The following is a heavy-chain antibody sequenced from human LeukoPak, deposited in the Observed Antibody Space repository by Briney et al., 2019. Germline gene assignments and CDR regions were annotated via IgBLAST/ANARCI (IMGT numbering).Heavy chain of an antibody. D-gene: IGHD3-10*01. V-gene: IGHV3-21*01. J-gene: IGHJ4*02. Sequence: GGSLRLSCAASGFTFSSYSMNWVRQAPGKGLEWVSSISSSSSYIYYADSVKGRFTISRDNAKNSLYLQMNSLRAEDTAVYYCARHMGHYGSGSYYHWGQGTLVTVSS. CDR3: ARHMGHYGSGSYYH. CDR1: GFTFSSYS. CDR2: ISSSSSYI.